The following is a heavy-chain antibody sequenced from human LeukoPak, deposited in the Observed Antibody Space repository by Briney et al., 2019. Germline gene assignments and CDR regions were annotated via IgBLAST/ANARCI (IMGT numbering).Heavy chain of an antibody. Sequence: GGSLRLSCAASGLTFSSFSFNWVRQGPGKGLEWVSSINTVASYIYYADSVKGRFTISRDNAKNSLYLQMNSLRAEDTGVYYCARLRRNSDKSGFYYYYDYWGRGTLVTVSS. CDR1: GLTFSSFS. D-gene: IGHD3-22*01. V-gene: IGHV3-21*06. CDR3: ARLRRNSDKSGFYYYYDY. CDR2: INTVASYI. J-gene: IGHJ4*02.